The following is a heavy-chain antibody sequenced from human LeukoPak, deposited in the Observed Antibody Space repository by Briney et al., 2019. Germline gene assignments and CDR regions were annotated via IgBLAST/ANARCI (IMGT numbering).Heavy chain of an antibody. CDR2: RNKDGSEG. CDR1: GFRFGNFW. Sequence: GGSLSLFCAASGFRFGNFWVLCVRQAPGEALEWVAGRNKDGSEGDYVTSVKGRFTISRDNTRNSLYLQINSLSAEDTAVYYCTRLEYDCIIGGDYWGQGALITVSS. J-gene: IGHJ4*02. D-gene: IGHD3-16*01. CDR3: TRLEYDCIIGGDY. V-gene: IGHV3-7*01.